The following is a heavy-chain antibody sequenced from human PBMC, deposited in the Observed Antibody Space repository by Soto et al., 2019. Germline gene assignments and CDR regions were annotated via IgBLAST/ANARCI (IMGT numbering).Heavy chain of an antibody. Sequence: QVQLQESGPGLVKPSQTLSLTCTVSGGSITSAGYNWTWIRQHPGKGLEWIGYIYYSGTTYYNPSLKSQFTISVDTSKNQFSLRLSSVTAADTAVYYCARDKGGYGSFDYWGQGTLVTVSS. CDR1: GGSITSAGYN. CDR2: IYYSGTT. CDR3: ARDKGGYGSFDY. V-gene: IGHV4-31*01. D-gene: IGHD3-10*01. J-gene: IGHJ4*02.